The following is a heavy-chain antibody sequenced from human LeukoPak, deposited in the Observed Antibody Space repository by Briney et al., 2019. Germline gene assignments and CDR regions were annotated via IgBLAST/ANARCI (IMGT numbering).Heavy chain of an antibody. V-gene: IGHV4-59*01. Sequence: SETLSLTCTVSGGSISSYYWSWIRQPPGKGLEWIGYIYYSGSTNYNPSLKSRVTISVDTSKNQFSLKLSSVTAADTAVYYCARRDYESSGYYYFQYWGQGTLVTVSS. D-gene: IGHD3-22*01. CDR1: GGSISSYY. J-gene: IGHJ1*01. CDR3: ARRDYESSGYYYFQY. CDR2: IYYSGST.